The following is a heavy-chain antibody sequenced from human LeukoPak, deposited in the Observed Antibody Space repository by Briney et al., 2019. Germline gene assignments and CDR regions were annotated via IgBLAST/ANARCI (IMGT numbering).Heavy chain of an antibody. D-gene: IGHD1-26*01. CDR3: AKDDSGSYFVLGAFDV. V-gene: IGHV3-30*18. Sequence: GGSLRLSCAASGFTVSDYAMHWVRQAPGRGLEWVAVISYDGSNKYYTDAVKGRFTISSDNSKNTLYLQMNSLKPEDTAVYYCAKDDSGSYFVLGAFDVWGQGTMVTVSS. CDR1: GFTVSDYA. CDR2: ISYDGSNK. J-gene: IGHJ3*01.